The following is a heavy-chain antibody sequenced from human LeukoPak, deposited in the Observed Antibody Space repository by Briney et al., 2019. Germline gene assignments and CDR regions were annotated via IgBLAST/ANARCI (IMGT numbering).Heavy chain of an antibody. CDR3: AKDESWAVAGKNFDY. J-gene: IGHJ4*02. Sequence: GGSLRLSCAASGFTFDDYAMHWVRQAPGKGLEWVSGISWNSGSIGYADSVKGRFTISGDNAKNSLYLQVNSLRAEDTALYYCAKDESWAVAGKNFDYWGQGTLVTVSS. D-gene: IGHD6-19*01. CDR1: GFTFDDYA. CDR2: ISWNSGSI. V-gene: IGHV3-9*01.